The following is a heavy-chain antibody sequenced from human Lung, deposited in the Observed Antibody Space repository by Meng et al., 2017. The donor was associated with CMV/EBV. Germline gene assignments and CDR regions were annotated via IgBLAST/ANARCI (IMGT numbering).Heavy chain of an antibody. CDR3: ARQLYCSSTSCYTNAFDI. Sequence: KVSXKGSGYSFTSYWIGWVRQMPGKGLEWMGIIYPGDSDTSYSPSFQGQVTISADKSISTAYLQWSSLKASDTAMYYCARQLYCSSTSCYTNAFDIWGQGTXVTVSS. J-gene: IGHJ3*02. CDR2: IYPGDSDT. V-gene: IGHV5-51*01. CDR1: GYSFTSYW. D-gene: IGHD2-2*02.